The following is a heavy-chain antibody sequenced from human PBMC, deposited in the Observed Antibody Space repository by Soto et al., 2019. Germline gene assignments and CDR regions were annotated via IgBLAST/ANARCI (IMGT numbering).Heavy chain of an antibody. Sequence: QVQLQESGPGLVKPSETLSLTCTVSGGSFKSGNYSWSCIRQPPGKGLEWIGYVYNTGRTSYNPSLKSRVSISMDTDKNQFSLNLDSVTAADTAVYFCARDFAYFDSWGPGTLVTVSS. V-gene: IGHV4-61*01. J-gene: IGHJ4*02. CDR1: GGSFKSGNYS. CDR2: VYNTGRT. D-gene: IGHD3-3*01. CDR3: ARDFAYFDS.